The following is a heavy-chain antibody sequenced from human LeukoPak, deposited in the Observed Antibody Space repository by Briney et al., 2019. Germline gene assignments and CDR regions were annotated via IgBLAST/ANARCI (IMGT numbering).Heavy chain of an antibody. CDR1: GYTFTSYG. Sequence: ASVKVSCKASGYTFTSYGISWVRQAPGKGLEWMGWISAYNGNTNYAQKLQGRVTMTTDTSTSTAYMELRSLRSDDTAVYYCARDREVGATYYFDYWGQGTLVTVSS. V-gene: IGHV1-18*01. CDR2: ISAYNGNT. CDR3: ARDREVGATYYFDY. D-gene: IGHD1-26*01. J-gene: IGHJ4*02.